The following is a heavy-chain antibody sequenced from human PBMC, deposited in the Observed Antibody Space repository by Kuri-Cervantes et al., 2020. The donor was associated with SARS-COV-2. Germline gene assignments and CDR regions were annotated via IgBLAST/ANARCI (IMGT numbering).Heavy chain of an antibody. Sequence: SETLSLTCTVSGGSVSSGSYYWSWIRQPPGKGLEWIGYIYYSGSTNYNPSLKSRVTISVDTSKNQFSLKLSSVTAADTAVYYCARGGSYYRVYWFDPWGQGTLVTVSS. CDR3: ARGGSYYRVYWFDP. CDR2: IYYSGST. V-gene: IGHV4-61*01. J-gene: IGHJ5*02. D-gene: IGHD1-26*01. CDR1: GGSVSSGSYY.